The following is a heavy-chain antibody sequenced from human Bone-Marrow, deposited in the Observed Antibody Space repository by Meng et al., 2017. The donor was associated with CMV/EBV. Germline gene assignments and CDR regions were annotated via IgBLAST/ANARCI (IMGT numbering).Heavy chain of an antibody. CDR2: IYYSGST. V-gene: IGHV4-39*07. CDR3: ARDLIHYYGMDV. J-gene: IGHJ6*02. CDR1: GGSISSSSYY. Sequence: GSLRLSCTVSGGSISSSSYYWGWIRQPPGKGLEWIGSIYYSGSTYYNPSLKSRVTISVDTSKNQFSLKLSSVTAADTAVYYCARDLIHYYGMDVWGQGTTVTVSS.